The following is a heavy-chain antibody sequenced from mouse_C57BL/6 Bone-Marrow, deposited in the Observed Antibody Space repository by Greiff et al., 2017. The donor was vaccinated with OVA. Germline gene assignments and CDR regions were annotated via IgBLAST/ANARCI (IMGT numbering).Heavy chain of an antibody. CDR3: TRWERLRDYYDN. D-gene: IGHD2-2*01. J-gene: IGHJ2*01. Sequence: QVQLQQSGAELVRPGASVKLSCKASGYTFTDYCIRWVKQRPGQGLEWIGRIYPGRGNIYYNEKFKGKATLTAEKSSSTAYMQLSSLTSDDSAVYCGTRWERLRDYYDNWGQGTTLTVSS. V-gene: IGHV1-76*01. CDR2: IYPGRGNI. CDR1: GYTFTDYC.